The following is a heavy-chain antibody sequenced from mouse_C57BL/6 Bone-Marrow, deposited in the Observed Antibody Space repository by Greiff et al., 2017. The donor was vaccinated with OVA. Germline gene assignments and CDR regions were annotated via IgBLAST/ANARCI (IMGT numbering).Heavy chain of an antibody. J-gene: IGHJ3*01. Sequence: QVQLQQPGAELVKPGASVKLSCKASGYTFTSYWMQWVKQRPGQGLEWIGEIDPSDSYTNYNQKFKGKATLTEDTSSSTAYMQLSSLTSEDSAVYYCARGGGFAYWGQGTLVTVSA. CDR1: GYTFTSYW. CDR2: IDPSDSYT. CDR3: ARGGGFAY. V-gene: IGHV1-50*01.